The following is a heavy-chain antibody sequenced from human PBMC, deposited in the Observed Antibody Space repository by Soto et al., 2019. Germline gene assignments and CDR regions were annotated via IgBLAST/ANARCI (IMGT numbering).Heavy chain of an antibody. CDR2: ISSSGLYI. D-gene: IGHD3-3*01. CDR3: ARANYDFWSGSSNYFGMDV. J-gene: IGHJ6*02. CDR1: GFSFTHYT. Sequence: EVQLVESGGGLVKPGGSLKVSCAASGFSFTHYTINWVRQAPGKGLEWVSAISSSGLYIYYADSVQGRFTISRDNARNSLYLQMDSLGAEDTAVYYCARANYDFWSGSSNYFGMDVWGQGTTVTVSS. V-gene: IGHV3-21*01.